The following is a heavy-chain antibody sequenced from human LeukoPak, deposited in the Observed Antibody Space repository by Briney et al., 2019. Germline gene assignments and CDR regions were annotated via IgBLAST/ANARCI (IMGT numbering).Heavy chain of an antibody. V-gene: IGHV4-39*07. CDR1: GDSISSSNYF. CDR3: VSAVAGTYYYYMDV. Sequence: SETLSLTCTVSGDSISSSNYFWGWIRQPPGKGLEWIGSAFYTGSTYYNPSLKSRVTISVDTSKNQFSLKLSSVTAADTAVYYCVSAVAGTYYYYMDVWGKGTTVTVSS. J-gene: IGHJ6*03. CDR2: AFYTGST. D-gene: IGHD6-19*01.